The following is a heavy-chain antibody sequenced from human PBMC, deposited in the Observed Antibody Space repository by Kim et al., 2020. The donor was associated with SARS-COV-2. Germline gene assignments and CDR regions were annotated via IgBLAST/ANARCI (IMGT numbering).Heavy chain of an antibody. Sequence: TYAQGFKGRFVFSFDASVSTAYLQMTRLQADDTAVYYCAREGPAYDEYWNYWGQGTLVTVST. J-gene: IGHJ4*02. CDR3: AREGPAYDEYWNY. V-gene: IGHV7-4-1*02. D-gene: IGHD2-8*02.